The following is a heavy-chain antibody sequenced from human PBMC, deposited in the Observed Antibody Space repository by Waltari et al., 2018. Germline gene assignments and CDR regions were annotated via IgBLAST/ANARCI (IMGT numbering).Heavy chain of an antibody. CDR2: IKQDGSEK. Sequence: EVQLVESGGGLVQPGGSLRLSCAASGFTFSSYWMTGVRQAPGKGLEWGANIKQDGSEKYYVDSVKGRFTISRDNAKNSLYLQMNSLRAEDTAVYYCARHRTVYGFGDYWGQGTLVTVSS. V-gene: IGHV3-7*01. CDR1: GFTFSSYW. D-gene: IGHD1-20*01. J-gene: IGHJ4*02. CDR3: ARHRTVYGFGDY.